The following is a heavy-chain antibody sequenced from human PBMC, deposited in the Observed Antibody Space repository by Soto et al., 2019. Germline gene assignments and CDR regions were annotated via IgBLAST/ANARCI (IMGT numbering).Heavy chain of an antibody. Sequence: QDQLVQPGAEVKKPGASVTVSCKASGYSFTNSGVTWVRQAPGQGLAGMGWISAFNGNTHYAQNLQGRVTMTTDASTSTAYMELRSLRSDDTAVYYCARDRGVAPPVAGNTHYYYYMDVWGKGTTVTVSS. J-gene: IGHJ6*03. V-gene: IGHV1-18*01. CDR1: GYSFTNSG. D-gene: IGHD6-19*01. CDR2: ISAFNGNT. CDR3: ARDRGVAPPVAGNTHYYYYMDV.